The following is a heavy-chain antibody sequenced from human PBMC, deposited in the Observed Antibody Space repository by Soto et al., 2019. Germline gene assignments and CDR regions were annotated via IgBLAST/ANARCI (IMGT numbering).Heavy chain of an antibody. CDR2: IYYSGST. CDR1: GGSISSYY. V-gene: IGHV4-59*12. D-gene: IGHD2-15*01. CDR3: ARATQYCSGGRCYSKIDY. J-gene: IGHJ4*02. Sequence: PSETLSLTCTVSGGSISSYYWSWIRQPPGKGLEWIGYIYYSGSTNYNPSLKSRVTISVDTSKNLFSLRLSSVTAADTSVYFCARATQYCSGGRCYSKIDYWGRGTLVTVSS.